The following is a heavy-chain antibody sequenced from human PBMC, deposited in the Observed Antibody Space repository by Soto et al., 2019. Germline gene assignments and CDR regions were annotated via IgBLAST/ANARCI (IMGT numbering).Heavy chain of an antibody. CDR3: ARSNSGYSSSWSQIFDY. D-gene: IGHD6-13*01. V-gene: IGHV3-13*01. CDR1: GFTFSSYD. Sequence: EVQLVESGGGLVQPGGSLRLSCAASGFTFSSYDMHWVRQATGKGLEWVSAIGTAGDTYYPGSVKGRFTIARENAKNCLYLQMNSLRAEDTAVYYCARSNSGYSSSWSQIFDYWGQGTLVTVSS. J-gene: IGHJ4*02. CDR2: IGTAGDT.